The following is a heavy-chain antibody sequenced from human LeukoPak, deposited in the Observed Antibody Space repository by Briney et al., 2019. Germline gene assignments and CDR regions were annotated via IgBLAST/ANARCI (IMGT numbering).Heavy chain of an antibody. CDR3: ARLTKYDDTWYTDY. CDR2: IYYTGST. Sequence: SETLSLTCTVSGGSIISYFWSWIRQPPGKGLEYIGYIYYTGSTNYNPSLKSRVTISVDTSKNQFSLKLTSVTAADTAVYYCARLTKYDDTWYTDYWGQGTQVTVSS. CDR1: GGSIISYF. J-gene: IGHJ4*02. V-gene: IGHV4-59*08. D-gene: IGHD6-13*01.